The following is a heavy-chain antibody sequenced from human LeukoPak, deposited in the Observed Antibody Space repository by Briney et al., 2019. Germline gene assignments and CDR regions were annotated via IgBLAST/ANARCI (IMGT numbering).Heavy chain of an antibody. V-gene: IGHV4-34*01. CDR1: GGSFSGYY. Sequence: SETLSLTCAVYGGSFSGYYGSWIRHPPGKGLEWIVEINHSGSTNYNPSLKSRVTISVDTSKNQFSLKLSSVTAADTAVYYCARDLSLWFGESTAAFDYWGQGTLVTVSS. J-gene: IGHJ4*02. CDR3: ARDLSLWFGESTAAFDY. D-gene: IGHD3-10*01. CDR2: INHSGST.